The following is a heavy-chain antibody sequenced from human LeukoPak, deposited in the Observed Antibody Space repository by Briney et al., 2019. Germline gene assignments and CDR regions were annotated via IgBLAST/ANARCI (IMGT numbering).Heavy chain of an antibody. CDR1: GGSISSGDYY. CDR2: IYYSGST. J-gene: IGHJ4*02. CDR3: ARDVFRAERLGGDYFDY. Sequence: PSQTLSLTCTVSGGSISSGDYYWSWIRQPPGKGLEWIGYIYYSGSTYYNPSLKSRVTISVDTSKNQFSLKLSSVTAADTAVYYCARDVFRAERLGGDYFDYWGQGTLVTVSS. D-gene: IGHD6-25*01. V-gene: IGHV4-30-4*08.